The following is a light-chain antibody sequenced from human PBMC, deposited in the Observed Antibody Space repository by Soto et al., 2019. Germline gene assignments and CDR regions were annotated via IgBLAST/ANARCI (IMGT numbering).Light chain of an antibody. CDR2: DAS. CDR3: QQRSNWPPYT. CDR1: QSVSSY. V-gene: IGKV3-11*01. J-gene: IGKJ5*01. Sequence: EIVLTQSPYPLSVYQGESATLSCRASQSVSSYLAWYQQKPGQAPRLLIYDASNRATGIPARFSGSGSGTDFTLTISSLEPEDFAVYYCQQRSNWPPYTFGQGTRLEI.